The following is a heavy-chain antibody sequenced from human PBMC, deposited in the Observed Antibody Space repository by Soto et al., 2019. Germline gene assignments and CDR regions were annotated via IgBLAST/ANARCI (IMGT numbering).Heavy chain of an antibody. V-gene: IGHV3-7*01. CDR1: GFTFNNYW. J-gene: IGHJ3*02. CDR3: ARVFDQDDAFDI. CDR2: IKQDGSEK. Sequence: GGSLRLSCAASGFTFNNYWMSWVRQAPGKGLEWVANIKQDGSEKYYVDSVKGRLTISRDNAKNSLYLQMNSLRAEDTAVYYCARVFDQDDAFDIWGQGTMVTVSS.